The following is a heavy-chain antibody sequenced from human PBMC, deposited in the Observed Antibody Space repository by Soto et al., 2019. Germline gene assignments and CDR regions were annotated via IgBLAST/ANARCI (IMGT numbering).Heavy chain of an antibody. V-gene: IGHV3-23*01. CDR1: GFTFSSYA. Sequence: EVQLLESGGGLVQPGGSLRLSCAASGFTFSSYAMSWVRQAPGKGLEWVSAISGSGGSTYYADSVKGRFTISRDNSKNTRYLQRNSLRAEDTAVYYWAKDAYCSGGSCYSTLMGYWGQGTLVTVSS. CDR2: ISGSGGST. CDR3: AKDAYCSGGSCYSTLMGY. D-gene: IGHD2-15*01. J-gene: IGHJ4*02.